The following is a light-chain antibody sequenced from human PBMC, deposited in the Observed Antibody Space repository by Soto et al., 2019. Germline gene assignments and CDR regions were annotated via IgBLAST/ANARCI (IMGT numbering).Light chain of an antibody. CDR1: QSVSSSY. Sequence: EIVLTQSPGTLSLSPGERATLSCRASQSVSSSYLAWYQQKPGQAPRLLIYGASNRATGIPDRFSGSGSGTDFTLTISRREPEDFAIYYCQQYGSSPYTFGQGTKLEIK. J-gene: IGKJ2*01. V-gene: IGKV3-20*01. CDR2: GAS. CDR3: QQYGSSPYT.